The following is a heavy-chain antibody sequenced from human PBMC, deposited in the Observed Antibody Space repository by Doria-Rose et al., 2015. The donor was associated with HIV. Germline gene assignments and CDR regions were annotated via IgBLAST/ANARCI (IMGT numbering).Heavy chain of an antibody. V-gene: IGHV1-46*01. CDR3: AREDGDYDWFDP. D-gene: IGHD4-17*01. CDR2: INPSGDYT. J-gene: IGHJ5*02. Sequence: WVRQAPGQGLEWMGIINPSGDYTTYAQKFQGRVTMTRDTSTRTVYMELSSLRSEDTAVYYCAREDGDYDWFDPWGQGTLVTVSS.